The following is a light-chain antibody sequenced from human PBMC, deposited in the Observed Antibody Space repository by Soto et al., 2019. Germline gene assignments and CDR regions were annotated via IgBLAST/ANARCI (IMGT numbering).Light chain of an antibody. CDR2: GAS. Sequence: EIVVTQSPVTLSLSPGERATLSCRASQSVAGNSLAWYRHKPGQAPKLVIYGASSRSAGVPDRFVGSGSGTDFTLTISRREPEDFAVYYCQQYGSSRDTFGQGTKLEIK. CDR1: QSVAGNS. CDR3: QQYGSSRDT. J-gene: IGKJ2*01. V-gene: IGKV3-20*01.